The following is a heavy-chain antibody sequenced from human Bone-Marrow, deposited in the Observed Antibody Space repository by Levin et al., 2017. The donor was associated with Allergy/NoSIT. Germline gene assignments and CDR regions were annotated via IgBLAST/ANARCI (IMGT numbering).Heavy chain of an antibody. CDR3: ATGTYGGT. CDR1: GFTFSDHA. J-gene: IGHJ5*02. D-gene: IGHD1-1*01. V-gene: IGHV3-23*01. CDR2: ISVSGDST. Sequence: QSGGSLRLSCAASGFTFSDHAMSWVRQAPGTGLEWVSTISVSGDSTHFADSVKGRFTISRDNSKNTLYLQMNSLRAEDTAVYYCATGTYGGTWGQGALVTVSS.